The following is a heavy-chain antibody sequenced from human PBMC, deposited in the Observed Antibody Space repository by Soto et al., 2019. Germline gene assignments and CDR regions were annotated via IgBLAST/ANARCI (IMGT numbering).Heavy chain of an antibody. CDR1: GFTFSSYA. Sequence: GGSLRLSCAASGFTFSSYAMSWARQAPGKGLEWVSAISGGGGTTYYADSVKGRFTISRDNSKNTLYLQMNSLRAEDTAEYYCARIAAASMYYFDYPGQGTLVTVSS. V-gene: IGHV3-23*01. D-gene: IGHD6-13*01. J-gene: IGHJ4*02. CDR2: ISGGGGTT. CDR3: ARIAAASMYYFDY.